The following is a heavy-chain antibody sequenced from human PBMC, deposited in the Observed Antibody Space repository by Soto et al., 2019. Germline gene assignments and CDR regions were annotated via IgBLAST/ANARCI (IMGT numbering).Heavy chain of an antibody. CDR3: AREIIASGYDY. CDR1: GYTFTSYA. J-gene: IGHJ4*02. CDR2: INGGSGNT. Sequence: AASVKVSCKASGYTFTSYAMHWVRQAPGQRLEWMGWINGGSGNTQYSQNFQGRVTITRDTSASTVYMDLTSLRSEDTAFYYCAREIIASGYDYWGQGTLVTVSS. D-gene: IGHD2-21*01. V-gene: IGHV1-3*01.